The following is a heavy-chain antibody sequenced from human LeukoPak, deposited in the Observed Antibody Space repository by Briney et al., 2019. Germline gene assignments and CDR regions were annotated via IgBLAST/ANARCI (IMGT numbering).Heavy chain of an antibody. D-gene: IGHD2-21*02. J-gene: IGHJ4*02. CDR3: ARQGRGGDREYFDY. CDR1: GGSVSSGGFH. V-gene: IGHV4-30-2*01. CDR2: IYHIGTT. Sequence: PSETLSLTCTVSGGSVSSGGFHWSWIRQPPGKGLEWIGYIYHIGTTDYNPSLKSRVTISLDRSKNQVSLSLRSLTAADTAVYYCARQGRGGDREYFDYWGQGTLVTVSS.